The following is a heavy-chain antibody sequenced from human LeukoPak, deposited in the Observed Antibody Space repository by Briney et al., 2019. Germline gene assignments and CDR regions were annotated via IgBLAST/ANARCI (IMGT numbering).Heavy chain of an antibody. J-gene: IGHJ4*02. D-gene: IGHD5-12*01. CDR3: ARNFDSGLDY. CDR2: IYPGDSDT. V-gene: IGHV5-51*01. Sequence: GESLKISCKGSGYSFTTYWIGWVRQMPGKGLEWMGIIYPGDSDTRYSPSFQGQVTFSADKSITTAYLQWSSLKASDTAIYFCARNFDSGLDYWGQGTPVTVSS. CDR1: GYSFTTYW.